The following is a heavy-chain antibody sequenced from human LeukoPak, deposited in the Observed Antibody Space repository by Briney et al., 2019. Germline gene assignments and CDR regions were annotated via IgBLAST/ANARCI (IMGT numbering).Heavy chain of an antibody. D-gene: IGHD5-24*01. CDR2: VIRDGSFT. V-gene: IGHV3-74*01. CDR3: VRDGDDFNFDY. CDR1: GFTFRSYW. Sequence: GGSLRLSCAAFGFTFRSYWMHWVRQAPGKGLEWVSRVIRDGSFTNYADSVKGRFTISRDNAKNTLYLQMSSLRAEDTAVYFCVRDGDDFNFDYWGQGSLVTVSS. J-gene: IGHJ4*02.